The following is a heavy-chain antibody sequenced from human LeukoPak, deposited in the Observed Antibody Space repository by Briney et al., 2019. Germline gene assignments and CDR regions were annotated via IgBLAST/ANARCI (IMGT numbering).Heavy chain of an antibody. D-gene: IGHD2-15*01. J-gene: IGHJ4*02. Sequence: SGGSLRLSCAASGFTFSSYSMNWVRQAPGKGLEWVSSISSSSSYIYYADSVKGRFTISRDNAKNSLYLQMNSLRAEDTAVYYCARVGLGYCSGGSCYPLDYWGQGTLVTVSS. CDR1: GFTFSSYS. CDR3: ARVGLGYCSGGSCYPLDY. CDR2: ISSSSSYI. V-gene: IGHV3-21*01.